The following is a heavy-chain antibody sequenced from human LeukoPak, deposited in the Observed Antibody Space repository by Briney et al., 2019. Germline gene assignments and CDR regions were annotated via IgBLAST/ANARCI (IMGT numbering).Heavy chain of an antibody. V-gene: IGHV4-59*01. CDR1: GGSISSYY. Sequence: SETLSLTCTVSGGSISSYYWSWIRQPPGKGLEWIGYIYYSGSTNYNPSLKSRVTISVDTSKNQFSLKLSSVTAADTAVYYCARSLWFGEWWFDPWGRGTLVTVSS. J-gene: IGHJ5*02. D-gene: IGHD3-10*01. CDR3: ARSLWFGEWWFDP. CDR2: IYYSGST.